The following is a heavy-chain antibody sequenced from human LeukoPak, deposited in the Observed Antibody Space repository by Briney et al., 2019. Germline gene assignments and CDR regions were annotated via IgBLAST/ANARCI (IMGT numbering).Heavy chain of an antibody. J-gene: IGHJ4*02. D-gene: IGHD1-26*01. V-gene: IGHV3-74*01. CDR1: GFTFSSYW. CDR3: ARVGRELTIDY. CDR2: INSGGSST. Sequence: PGGSLRLSCAASGFTFSSYWMHWVRQAPGKGLVWVSRINSGGSSTSYADSVKGRFTISRDNAKNTLYLQMNSLRAEDTAVYYCARVGRELTIDYWGQGTLVTVSS.